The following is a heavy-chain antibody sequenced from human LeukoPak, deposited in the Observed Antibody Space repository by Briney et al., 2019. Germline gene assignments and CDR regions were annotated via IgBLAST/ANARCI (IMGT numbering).Heavy chain of an antibody. Sequence: GGSLRLSCAASGFTFSSFAMHWVRQAPGKGLEWVAIISYDGINKYYADSVKGRLTISRDNSKNTVYLQMNSLRVEDTAVYYCARVNGQGWPIDYWGQGTLVTVSS. CDR1: GFTFSSFA. D-gene: IGHD5-24*01. CDR3: ARVNGQGWPIDY. J-gene: IGHJ4*02. V-gene: IGHV3-30-3*01. CDR2: ISYDGINK.